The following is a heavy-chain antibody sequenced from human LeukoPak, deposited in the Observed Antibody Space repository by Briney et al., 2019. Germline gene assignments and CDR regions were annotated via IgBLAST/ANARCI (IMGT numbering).Heavy chain of an antibody. D-gene: IGHD6-13*01. V-gene: IGHV3-74*01. CDR2: IHSDGSGT. Sequence: GGSLRLSCAASGFIFSSYWMHWVRQAPGKGLVWVSRIHSDGSGTTYGDSVKGRFTISRDNAKNTLYLQMTGLRDEDAAVYYCARGRSSSSWSDYWGQGTLVTVSS. CDR3: ARGRSSSSWSDY. J-gene: IGHJ4*02. CDR1: GFIFSSYW.